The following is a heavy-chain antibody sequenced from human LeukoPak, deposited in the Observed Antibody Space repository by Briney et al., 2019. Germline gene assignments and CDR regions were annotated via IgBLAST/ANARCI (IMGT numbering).Heavy chain of an antibody. V-gene: IGHV3-30-3*01. J-gene: IGHJ4*02. CDR2: IAYDGSNK. CDR3: MREEYGGVYFDY. CDR1: GFTFSSYA. Sequence: PGKSLRLSCAASGFTFSSYAMHWVCQAPGKGLEWVAVIAYDGSNKYYADSVKGRFTISRDNSKNTLYLQMNSLRPDDTAVYFCMREEYGGVYFDYWGQGTLVTVSS. D-gene: IGHD4-23*01.